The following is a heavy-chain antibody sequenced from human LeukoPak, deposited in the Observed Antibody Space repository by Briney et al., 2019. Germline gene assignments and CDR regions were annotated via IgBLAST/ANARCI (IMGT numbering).Heavy chain of an antibody. Sequence: GASVKVSCKASGYTFTGYYMHWVRQAPGQGLEWMGWIHPSTGNPTYAQGFTGRFVFSLDTSVSTTYLRISSLKAEDTAVYYCARAFQSLGGLSLPDYWGQGTLVTVSS. J-gene: IGHJ4*02. CDR2: IHPSTGNP. CDR1: GYTFTGYY. D-gene: IGHD3-16*02. CDR3: ARAFQSLGGLSLPDY. V-gene: IGHV7-4-1*02.